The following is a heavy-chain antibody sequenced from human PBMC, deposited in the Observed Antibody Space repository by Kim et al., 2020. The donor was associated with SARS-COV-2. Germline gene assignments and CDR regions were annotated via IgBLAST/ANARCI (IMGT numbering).Heavy chain of an antibody. V-gene: IGHV1-69*13. CDR3: ARAYPYYYDSSGLEYYFDY. J-gene: IGHJ4*02. D-gene: IGHD3-22*01. CDR1: GGTFSIYA. CDR2: IIPIFGTA. Sequence: SVKVSCKASGGTFSIYAISWVRQAPGQGLEWMGGIIPIFGTANYAQKFQGRVTITADESTSTAYMELSSLRSEDTAVYYCARAYPYYYDSSGLEYYFDYWGQGTLVTVSS.